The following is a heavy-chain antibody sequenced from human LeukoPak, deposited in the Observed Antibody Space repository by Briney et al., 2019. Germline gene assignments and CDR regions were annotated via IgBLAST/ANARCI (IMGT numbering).Heavy chain of an antibody. J-gene: IGHJ4*02. CDR2: ISSDGNNK. Sequence: GGSLRLSCAISGFTFSTHGMHWIRQAPGKGLEWVAIISSDGNNKYYADSVKGRFTISRDNSKNILYLEMNSLRADDTAVYYCVKDHMAVRVGHIFDYWGQGTLVTVPS. CDR3: VKDHMAVRVGHIFDY. CDR1: GFTFSTHG. D-gene: IGHD3-10*01. V-gene: IGHV3-30*18.